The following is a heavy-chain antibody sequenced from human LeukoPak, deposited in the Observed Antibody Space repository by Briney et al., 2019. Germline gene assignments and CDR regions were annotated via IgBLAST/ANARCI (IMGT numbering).Heavy chain of an antibody. J-gene: IGHJ4*02. V-gene: IGHV3-7*05. CDR1: GFLFSNSW. CDR3: AKVKSVAGGYFDY. CDR2: INQDGSAK. Sequence: GGSLRLSCADSGFLFSNSWMAWVRQAPGRGLEWLANINQDGSAKTCVDSVKGRFTISRDNSKNTLYLQMNSLRGEDTAIFYCAKVKSVAGGYFDYWGQGTLVTVSS. D-gene: IGHD6-19*01.